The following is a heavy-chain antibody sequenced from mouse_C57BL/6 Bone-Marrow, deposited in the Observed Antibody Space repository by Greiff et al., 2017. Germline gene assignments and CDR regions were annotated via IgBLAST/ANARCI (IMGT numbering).Heavy chain of an antibody. CDR3: ASYYYGA. D-gene: IGHD1-1*01. CDR2: IYPSDSET. V-gene: IGHV1-61*01. CDR1: GYTFTSYW. Sequence: QVQLQQPGAELVRPGSSVKLSCKASGYTFTSYWMDWVKQRPGQGLEWIGNIYPSDSETHYTQTFKDKATLTVDKSSSPAYMQLSSLTSEDSAVYYCASYYYGAWGQGTLVTVSA. J-gene: IGHJ3*01.